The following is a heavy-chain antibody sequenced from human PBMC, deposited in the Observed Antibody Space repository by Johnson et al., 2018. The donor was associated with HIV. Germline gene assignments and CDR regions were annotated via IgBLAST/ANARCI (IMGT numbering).Heavy chain of an antibody. V-gene: IGHV3-20*04. CDR3: VRRPFGAAPGADTFDI. CDR2: IHWNGDSP. Sequence: VQLVESGGGVVRPGGSLRLSCAASGFTFDDYGMSWVRQAPGKGLEWISGIHWNGDSPGYAASVTGRFTISRDNAKNTLYLQMNSLRAEDTAVYYCVRRPFGAAPGADTFDIWGQGTMVTVSS. J-gene: IGHJ3*02. CDR1: GFTFDDYG. D-gene: IGHD6-13*01.